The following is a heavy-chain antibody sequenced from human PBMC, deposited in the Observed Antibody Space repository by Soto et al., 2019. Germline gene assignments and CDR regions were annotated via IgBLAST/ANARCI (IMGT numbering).Heavy chain of an antibody. V-gene: IGHV3-48*01. CDR2: ISLSSSTI. J-gene: IGHJ6*03. CDR1: GLPSISYN. CDR3: ARDSRNYYYYMDV. Sequence: EVQLVESGGGLVQPGGSLSPSCAASGLPSISYNLTWFRKPPGKGREWISDISLSSSTIFYADSVKGRFTISRDNAKNSLYLQMNSLRAEDTAVYYCARDSRNYYYYMDVWGKGTTVTVSS.